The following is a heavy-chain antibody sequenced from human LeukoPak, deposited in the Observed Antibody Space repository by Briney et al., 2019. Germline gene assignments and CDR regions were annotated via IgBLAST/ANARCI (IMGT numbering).Heavy chain of an antibody. J-gene: IGHJ4*02. CDR2: INPSGGST. D-gene: IGHD6-19*01. CDR1: GYTFTSYY. V-gene: IGHV1-46*01. Sequence: ASVKVSCKASGYTFTSYYMHWVRQAPGQGLEWMGLINPSGGSTSYAQKFQGRVTMTRDTSTSTVYMELSSLRSEDTAVYYCARGAVAGTPVYAYGYVYWGQGTLVTVSS. CDR3: ARGAVAGTPVYAYGYVY.